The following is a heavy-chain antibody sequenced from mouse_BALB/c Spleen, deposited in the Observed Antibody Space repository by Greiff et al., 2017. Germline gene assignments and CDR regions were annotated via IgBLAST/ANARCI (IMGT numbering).Heavy chain of an antibody. CDR2: INPSCGYT. CDR1: GYTFTSYT. CDR3: ASDWEAY. D-gene: IGHD4-1*01. J-gene: IGHJ3*01. V-gene: IGHV1-4*01. Sequence: VQLQQSGAELARPGASVKMSCKASGYTFTSYTIHWVKQRPGEGLEWIGYINPSCGYTNYNKKFKDKDTLTADKSSSTAYMQLSSLTSEDSAVYYCASDWEAYWGQGTLVTVSA.